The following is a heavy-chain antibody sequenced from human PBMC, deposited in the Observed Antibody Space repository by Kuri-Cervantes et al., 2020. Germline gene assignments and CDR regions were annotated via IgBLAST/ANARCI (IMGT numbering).Heavy chain of an antibody. CDR2: IYYRGTT. CDR1: GGSISSYY. V-gene: IGHV4-59*01. Sequence: GSLRLSCIVSGGSISSYYWSWIRQAPGKGLEWIGYIYYRGTTNYNPSLKSRVTISVDTSKNQFSLKLSSVTAADTAVYYCARDHWGFGTYWYFDLWGHGTLVTVSS. D-gene: IGHD7-27*01. J-gene: IGHJ2*01. CDR3: ARDHWGFGTYWYFDL.